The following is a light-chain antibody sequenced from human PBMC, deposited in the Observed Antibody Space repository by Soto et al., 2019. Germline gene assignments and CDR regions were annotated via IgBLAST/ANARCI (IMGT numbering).Light chain of an antibody. J-gene: IGKJ2*01. CDR1: QSISSN. CDR3: QQYKNWPLYT. Sequence: EILMTQSPASLSVSPGERATLSCRASQSISSNLAWYQQKPGQAPRLLIYAASTRATGIPARFSGSASGREFTLTISSLQSEDFAVYYCQQYKNWPLYTFGQGTKLEI. CDR2: AAS. V-gene: IGKV3D-15*01.